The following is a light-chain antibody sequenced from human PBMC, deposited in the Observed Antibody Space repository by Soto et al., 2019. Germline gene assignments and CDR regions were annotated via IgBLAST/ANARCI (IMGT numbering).Light chain of an antibody. CDR1: QSVSSY. Sequence: EIVLTQSPVTLSLSPGERATLSCRASQSVSSYLAWYQQKPGQAPRLLIYDASNRATGIPDRFSGSGSGTDFTLTISRLEPEDFAVYYCQQYGSSPITFGQGTRLEIK. CDR3: QQYGSSPIT. CDR2: DAS. J-gene: IGKJ5*01. V-gene: IGKV3-20*01.